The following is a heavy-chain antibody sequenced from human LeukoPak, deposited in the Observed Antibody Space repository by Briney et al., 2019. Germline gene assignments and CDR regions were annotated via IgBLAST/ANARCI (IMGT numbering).Heavy chain of an antibody. CDR3: ARCYDSSGYYSNYHMDV. CDR2: ISTSGSTI. D-gene: IGHD3-22*01. CDR1: AFTFSDYY. J-gene: IGHJ6*03. Sequence: GGSLRLSCTAPAFTFSDYYMSWIRQAPGKGLEWVSYISTSGSTIYYADSVKGRFTISRDNAKNSLYLQMNSLRAEDTAVYYCARCYDSSGYYSNYHMDVWGKGTTVTVS. V-gene: IGHV3-11*04.